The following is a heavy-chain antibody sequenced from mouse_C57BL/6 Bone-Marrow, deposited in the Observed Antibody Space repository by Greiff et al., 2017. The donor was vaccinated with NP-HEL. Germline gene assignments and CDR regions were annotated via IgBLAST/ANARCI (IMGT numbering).Heavy chain of an antibody. D-gene: IGHD2-3*01. CDR1: GYTFTSYW. V-gene: IGHV1-72*01. CDR2: IDPNSGGT. Sequence: QVQLQQPGAELVKPGASVKLSCKASGYTFTSYWMHWVKQRPGRGLEWIGRIDPNSGGTKYNQKFKSKATLTVDKPSSTAYMQLSSLTSEDSAVYYCATYYGYYWFAYWGQGTLVTVSA. CDR3: ATYYGYYWFAY. J-gene: IGHJ3*01.